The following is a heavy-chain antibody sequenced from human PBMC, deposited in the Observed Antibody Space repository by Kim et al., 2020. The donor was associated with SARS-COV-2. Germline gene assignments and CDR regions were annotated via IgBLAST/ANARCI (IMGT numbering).Heavy chain of an antibody. J-gene: IGHJ4*02. CDR3: ARGLYGSGSYYDYYFDY. V-gene: IGHV3-30*01. Sequence: VKGRFTISRDNSKNTLYLQMNSLRAEDTAVYYCARGLYGSGSYYDYYFDYWGQGTLVTVSS. D-gene: IGHD3-10*01.